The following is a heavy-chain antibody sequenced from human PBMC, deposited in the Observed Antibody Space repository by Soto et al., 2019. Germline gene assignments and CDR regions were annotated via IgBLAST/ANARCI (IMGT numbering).Heavy chain of an antibody. Sequence: EVQLVESGGGLVKPGGSLRLSCAASGFTFSSYRMNWVRQAPGKGLEWVSSISSGSSFTYYGDSVKGRFTISRDNAKYSLYLQMNSLRAEDTALYYCARDAKIEVTGDWFDPWGQGNLVNVSS. CDR3: ARDAKIEVTGDWFDP. D-gene: IGHD7-27*01. V-gene: IGHV3-21*01. J-gene: IGHJ5*02. CDR1: GFTFSSYR. CDR2: ISSGSSFT.